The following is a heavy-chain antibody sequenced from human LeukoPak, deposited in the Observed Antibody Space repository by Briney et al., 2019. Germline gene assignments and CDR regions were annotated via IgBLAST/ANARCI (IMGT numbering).Heavy chain of an antibody. V-gene: IGHV1-18*01. Sequence: ASVKVSCKASGYTFTSYGISWVRQAPGQGLEWMGWISAYNGNTNYAQKLQGRVTMTTDTSTSTAYMELRSLRSDDTAVYYCARDGYYDSSGYYSYYFDYWGQGTLVTVSS. CDR1: GYTFTSYG. J-gene: IGHJ4*02. D-gene: IGHD3-22*01. CDR3: ARDGYYDSSGYYSYYFDY. CDR2: ISAYNGNT.